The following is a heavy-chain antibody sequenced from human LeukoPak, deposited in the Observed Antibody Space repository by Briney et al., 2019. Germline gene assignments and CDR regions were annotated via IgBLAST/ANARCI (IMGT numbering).Heavy chain of an antibody. J-gene: IGHJ6*03. CDR1: GGSISSYY. Sequence: SETLSLTCTVSGGSISSYYWSWIRQPPGKGLEWIGYIYYSGSTNYNPSLKSRVTISVDTSKNQFSLKLSSVTAADTAVYYCARDSMVVTTPYYYYMDVWGEGTTVTVSS. CDR2: IYYSGST. D-gene: IGHD4-23*01. CDR3: ARDSMVVTTPYYYYMDV. V-gene: IGHV4-59*01.